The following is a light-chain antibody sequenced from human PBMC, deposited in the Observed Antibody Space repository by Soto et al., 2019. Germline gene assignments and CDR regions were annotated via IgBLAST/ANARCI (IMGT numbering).Light chain of an antibody. CDR2: GNS. CDR3: QSYDSSLSGL. V-gene: IGLV1-40*01. CDR1: SSNIGAGYD. J-gene: IGLJ1*01. Sequence: QSVLTQPPSVSGAPGQRVTISCTGSSSNIGAGYDVHWYQQLPGTAPKLLIYGNSNRPSGVPDRFSGSKSGTSASLAITGIQAEDEADYYCQSYDSSLSGLFGTGTKLTVL.